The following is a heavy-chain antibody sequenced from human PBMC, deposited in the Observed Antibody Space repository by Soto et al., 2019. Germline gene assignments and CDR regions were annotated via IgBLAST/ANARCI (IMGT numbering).Heavy chain of an antibody. J-gene: IGHJ4*02. CDR2: IFYSGTT. CDR1: GGSIIGSSYY. Sequence: SETLSLTCTASGGSIIGSSYYWVWIRQPPGKGLEWIGNIFYSGTTYYNPSLKSRVTISVDTSKNQFSLKLRSVTAADTAVYYCESSESYDQSDYWGQGTLVTVSS. D-gene: IGHD3-10*01. CDR3: ESSESYDQSDY. V-gene: IGHV4-39*01.